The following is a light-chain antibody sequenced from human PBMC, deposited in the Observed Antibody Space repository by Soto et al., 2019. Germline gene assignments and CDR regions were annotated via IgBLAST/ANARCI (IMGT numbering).Light chain of an antibody. CDR2: EVS. V-gene: IGLV2-23*02. J-gene: IGLJ1*01. Sequence: QSVLTQPASVSGSPGQSITISCTGTSSDVGSYNLVSWYQQHPGKAPKLMIYEVSKRPSRVSNRFSGSKSANTASLTISGLQADDEADYYCCSYGGRSTYVFGTGTKVTGL. CDR1: SSDVGSYNL. CDR3: CSYGGRSTYV.